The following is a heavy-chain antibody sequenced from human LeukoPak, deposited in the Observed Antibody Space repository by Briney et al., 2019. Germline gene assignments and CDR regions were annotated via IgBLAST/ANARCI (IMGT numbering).Heavy chain of an antibody. Sequence: GGSLRLSCAASGFTFSSYAMSWARQAPGKGLEWVSAISGSGGSTYYADSVKGRFTISRDNSKNTLYLQMNSLRAEDTAVYYCAKPHQEWSTMILMLNWFDPWGQGTLVTVSS. CDR1: GFTFSSYA. V-gene: IGHV3-23*01. J-gene: IGHJ5*02. CDR2: ISGSGGST. CDR3: AKPHQEWSTMILMLNWFDP. D-gene: IGHD3-22*01.